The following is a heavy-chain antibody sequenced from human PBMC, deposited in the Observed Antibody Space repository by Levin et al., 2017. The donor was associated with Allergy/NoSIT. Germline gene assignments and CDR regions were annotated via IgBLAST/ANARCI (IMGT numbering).Heavy chain of an antibody. J-gene: IGHJ4*02. V-gene: IGHV3-21*01. Sequence: SCAASGFTFRSYSMNWVRQAPGKGLEWVSSISTGSHHIYYADSVKGRFTISRDNAKNSLYLEMNSLRADDTAVYYCARGTTTRQREDLFDYWGQGTLVTVSS. D-gene: IGHD4-11*01. CDR3: ARGTTTRQREDLFDY. CDR1: GFTFRSYS. CDR2: ISTGSHHI.